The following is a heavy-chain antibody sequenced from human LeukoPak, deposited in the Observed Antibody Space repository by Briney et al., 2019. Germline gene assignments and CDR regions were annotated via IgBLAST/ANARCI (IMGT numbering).Heavy chain of an antibody. Sequence: ASVKVSCKASGYTFTGYYMHWVRQAPGQGLEWMGWINPNSGGTNHAQKFQGRVTMTRDTSISTAYMELSRLRSDDTAVYYCARDGWYISYMDVWGKGTTVTVSS. CDR1: GYTFTGYY. D-gene: IGHD6-19*01. CDR2: INPNSGGT. V-gene: IGHV1-2*02. CDR3: ARDGWYISYMDV. J-gene: IGHJ6*03.